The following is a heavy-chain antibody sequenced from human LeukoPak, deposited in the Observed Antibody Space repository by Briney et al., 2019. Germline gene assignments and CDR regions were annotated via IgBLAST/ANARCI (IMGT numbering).Heavy chain of an antibody. D-gene: IGHD2-2*01. J-gene: IGHJ4*02. Sequence: PGGSLSLSCAASGFTFSSYAMSWVRQAPGKGLEWVSAISDSGGSTYYADSVKGRFTISRDNSKNTLYLQMNSLRAEDTAVYYCAKDGGFVPAATSFDCWGQGTLVTVSS. CDR3: AKDGGFVPAATSFDC. CDR2: ISDSGGST. V-gene: IGHV3-23*01. CDR1: GFTFSSYA.